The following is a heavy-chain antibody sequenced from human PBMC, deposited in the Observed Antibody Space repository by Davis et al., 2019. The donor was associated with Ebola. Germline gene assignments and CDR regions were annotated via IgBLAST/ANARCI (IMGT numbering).Heavy chain of an antibody. CDR1: GGPISSSSYY. V-gene: IGHV4-39*01. D-gene: IGHD6-13*01. CDR2: MYYSGST. CDR3: ARLGIEAVGTSSWYWFDP. Sequence: PSETLSLTCTVSGGPISSSSYYWGWIRQPPGKGLEWIGSMYYSGSTYYNPSLKSRVTISVDTSKNQFSLKLSSVTAADTAVYYCARLGIEAVGTSSWYWFDPWGQGTLVTVSS. J-gene: IGHJ5*02.